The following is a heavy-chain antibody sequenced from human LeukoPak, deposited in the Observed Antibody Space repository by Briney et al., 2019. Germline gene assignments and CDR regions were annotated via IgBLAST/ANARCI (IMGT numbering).Heavy chain of an antibody. Sequence: GGSLRLSCEVSALIFETYGMHWVRQAPGKGLEWVGVISKTGSNTYYGDSVKGRFTISRDNSNNTLSLQMNGLTTEDTGVYFCVKGRRGSSYVHYFDSWGQGTLVTVSS. CDR2: ISKTGSNT. D-gene: IGHD5-18*01. J-gene: IGHJ4*02. CDR1: ALIFETYG. CDR3: VKGRRGSSYVHYFDS. V-gene: IGHV3-30*18.